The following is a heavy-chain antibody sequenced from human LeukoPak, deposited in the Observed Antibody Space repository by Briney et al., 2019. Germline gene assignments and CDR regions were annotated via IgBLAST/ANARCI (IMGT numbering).Heavy chain of an antibody. CDR1: GFTFSSYE. Sequence: GGSPRLSCAASGFTFSSYEMNWVRQAPGKGLEWVSYISSSGSTIYYADSVKGRFTISRDNAKNPLYLQMNSLRAEDTAVYYCARVLCGGDCWGGRGAFDIWGQGTMVTVSS. J-gene: IGHJ3*02. V-gene: IGHV3-48*03. D-gene: IGHD2-21*02. CDR3: ARVLCGGDCWGGRGAFDI. CDR2: ISSSGSTI.